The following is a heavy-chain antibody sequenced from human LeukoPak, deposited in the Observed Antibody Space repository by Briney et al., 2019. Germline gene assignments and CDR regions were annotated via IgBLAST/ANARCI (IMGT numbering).Heavy chain of an antibody. CDR1: GYTFTGYY. CDR2: INPNSGGT. D-gene: IGHD6-13*01. J-gene: IGHJ4*02. CDR3: ARDSRPIFEWQQLGGDY. Sequence: GASVKVSCKASGYTFTGYYMHWVRQAPGQGLEWMGWINPNSGGTNYAQKFQGRVTMTRDTSISTAYMGLSRLRSDDTAVYYCARDSRPIFEWQQLGGDYWGQGTLVTVSS. V-gene: IGHV1-2*02.